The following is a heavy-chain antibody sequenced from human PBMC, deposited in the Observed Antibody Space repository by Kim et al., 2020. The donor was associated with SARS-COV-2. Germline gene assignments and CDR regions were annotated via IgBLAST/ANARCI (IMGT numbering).Heavy chain of an antibody. Sequence: ETLSLTCTVSGGSISSSSYYWGWIRQPPGKGLEWIGSIYYSGSPYYNPSLKSRVTISVDTSKNQFSLKPSSVTAADTAVYYCARRVVIHWYFDLWGRGTLVPVSS. CDR2: IYYSGSP. D-gene: IGHD3-22*01. CDR3: ARRVVIHWYFDL. J-gene: IGHJ2*01. V-gene: IGHV4-39*01. CDR1: GGSISSSSYY.